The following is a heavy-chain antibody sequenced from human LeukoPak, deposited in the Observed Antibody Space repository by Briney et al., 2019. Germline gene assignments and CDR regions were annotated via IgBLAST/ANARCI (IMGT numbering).Heavy chain of an antibody. CDR3: ARAYDILTGTFFDY. V-gene: IGHV3-53*01. CDR1: GFTFSSYE. J-gene: IGHJ4*02. CDR2: IYSGGST. D-gene: IGHD3-9*01. Sequence: GRSLRLSCAASGFTFSSYEMNWVRQAPGKGLEWVSVIYSGGSTYYADSVKGRFTISRDNSKNTLYLQMNTLRAEDTAVYYRARAYDILTGTFFDYWGQGTLVTVSS.